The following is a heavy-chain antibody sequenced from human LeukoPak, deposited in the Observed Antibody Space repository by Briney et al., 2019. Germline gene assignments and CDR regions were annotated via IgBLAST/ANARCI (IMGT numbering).Heavy chain of an antibody. D-gene: IGHD2-8*01. CDR2: MSYDENTE. Sequence: GGSLRLSCVVSRFIFSVYGMHWVRQAPGKGLEWEPFMSYDENTEYYIDSVKGRFTISRDNSKNTLFLQLNNLRPEDTGVYYCARDGSTNSQNWFDPWGQGTLVIVSS. J-gene: IGHJ5*02. CDR3: ARDGSTNSQNWFDP. CDR1: RFIFSVYG. V-gene: IGHV3-33*05.